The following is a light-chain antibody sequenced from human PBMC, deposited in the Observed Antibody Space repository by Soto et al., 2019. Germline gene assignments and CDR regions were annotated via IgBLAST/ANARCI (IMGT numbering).Light chain of an antibody. CDR2: DAS. V-gene: IGKV1-33*01. Sequence: DIQMTQSPSSLSASVGVRVTITCQASQDISNYLNWYQQKPGKAPKLLIYDASNLETGVPSRFSGSGSGTDFTFTISSLQPEDIATYYCQQYDNLPLPFGGGTKVEIK. J-gene: IGKJ4*01. CDR1: QDISNY. CDR3: QQYDNLPLP.